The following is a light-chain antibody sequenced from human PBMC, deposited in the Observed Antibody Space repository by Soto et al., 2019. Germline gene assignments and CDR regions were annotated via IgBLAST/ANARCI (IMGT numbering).Light chain of an antibody. CDR2: NVS. CDR3: SSHSSGTPLLI. CDR1: SSDIGGYNY. Sequence: QSALTQPASVSGSPGQSITISCTGTSSDIGGYNYVSWYQQHPGKAPKLLIHNVSNRPSGVSNRLSGSKSGYTASLTISGLHAEDDADYSCSSHSSGTPLLIFGGGTKLTVL. V-gene: IGLV2-14*03. J-gene: IGLJ2*01.